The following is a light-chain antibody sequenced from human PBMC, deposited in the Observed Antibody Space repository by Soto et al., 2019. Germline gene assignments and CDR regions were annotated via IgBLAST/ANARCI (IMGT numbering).Light chain of an antibody. Sequence: QSALTQPASVSGSPGQSITISCTGTSSDIGNYHLVSWYQQHPGKAPKLIIYEVSKWPSGVSIRFSGSKSGNTASLTISGLQAEDEADYYCCSYAGSSTSFVFGTGTKVTVL. V-gene: IGLV2-23*02. J-gene: IGLJ1*01. CDR1: SSDIGNYHL. CDR2: EVS. CDR3: CSYAGSSTSFV.